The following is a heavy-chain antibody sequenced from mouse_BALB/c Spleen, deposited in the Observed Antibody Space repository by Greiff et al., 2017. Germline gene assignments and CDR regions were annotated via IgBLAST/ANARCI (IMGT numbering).Heavy chain of an antibody. V-gene: IGHV5-9-4*01. J-gene: IGHJ1*01. Sequence: EVQLVESGGGLVKPGGSLKLSCAASGFTFSSYAMSWVRQSPEKRLEWVAEISSGGSYTYYPDTVTGRFTISRDNAKNTLYLEMSSLRSEDTAMYYCARYDYGYFDVWGAGTTVTVSS. CDR2: ISSGGSYT. CDR1: GFTFSSYA. CDR3: ARYDYGYFDV. D-gene: IGHD2-3*01.